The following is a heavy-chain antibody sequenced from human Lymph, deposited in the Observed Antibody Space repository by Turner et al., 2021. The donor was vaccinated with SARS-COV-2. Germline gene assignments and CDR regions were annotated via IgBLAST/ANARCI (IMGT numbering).Heavy chain of an antibody. CDR1: GFTFSSYT. D-gene: IGHD3-22*01. CDR3: ARERYDSSGSESYYFDY. Sequence: EVQLVESGGGLVKPGGSLRLSCAASGFTFSSYTMNWVRQAPGKGLEWVASMSSSSSYIYYADSVKGRFTISRDNAKNSLYLQMNSLRAEDTAVYYCARERYDSSGSESYYFDYWGQGTLVTVSS. J-gene: IGHJ4*02. CDR2: MSSSSSYI. V-gene: IGHV3-21*01.